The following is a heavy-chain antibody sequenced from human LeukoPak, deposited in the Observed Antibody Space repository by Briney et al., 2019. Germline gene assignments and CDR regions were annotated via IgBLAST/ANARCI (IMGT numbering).Heavy chain of an antibody. CDR3: AKELRWSKKGDY. V-gene: IGHV3-30*02. CDR1: GFTFSSYG. D-gene: IGHD4-23*01. CDR2: IRYDGSNK. J-gene: IGHJ4*02. Sequence: GGSLRLXCAASGFTFSSYGMHWVRQAPGKGLEWVAFIRYDGSNKYYADSVKGRFTISRDNSKNTLYLQMNSLRAEDTAVYYCAKELRWSKKGDYWGQGTLVTVSS.